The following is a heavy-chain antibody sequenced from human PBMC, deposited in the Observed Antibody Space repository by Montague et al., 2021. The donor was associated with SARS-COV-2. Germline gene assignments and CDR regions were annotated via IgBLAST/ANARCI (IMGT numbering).Heavy chain of an antibody. Sequence: TLSLTCTVSGGSIRSGSYYWSWIRQPAGKGLEWIGRIYSSGSTNYNPFLKSRVTMSVDTSKNQFSLKVSSVTAADTAVYYCARDYADYSYYYGLDDWGQGTTVTVSS. CDR3: ARDYADYSYYYGLDD. J-gene: IGHJ6*02. D-gene: IGHD3-16*01. CDR1: GGSIRSGSYY. CDR2: IYSSGST. V-gene: IGHV4-61*02.